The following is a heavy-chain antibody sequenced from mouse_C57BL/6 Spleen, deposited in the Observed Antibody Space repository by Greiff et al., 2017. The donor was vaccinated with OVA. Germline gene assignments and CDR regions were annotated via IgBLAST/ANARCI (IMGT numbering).Heavy chain of an antibody. Sequence: EAGGGLVQPKGSLKLSCAASGFSFNTYAMNWVRQAPGKGLEWVARIRSKSNNYATYYADSVKDRFTISRDDSESMLYLQMNNLKTEDTAMYYCVIQGLSKGGFAYWGQGTLVTVSA. CDR3: VIQGLSKGGFAY. J-gene: IGHJ3*01. V-gene: IGHV10-1*01. CDR1: GFSFNTYA. CDR2: IRSKSNNYAT. D-gene: IGHD2-5*01.